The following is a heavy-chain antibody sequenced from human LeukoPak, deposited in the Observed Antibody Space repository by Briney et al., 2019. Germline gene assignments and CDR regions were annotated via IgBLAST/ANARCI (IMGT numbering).Heavy chain of an antibody. CDR1: GFTFSNAW. CDR3: TTAAFWRGPIDY. D-gene: IGHD3-3*01. J-gene: IGHJ4*02. V-gene: IGHV3-15*01. CDR2: IKSKTDGGTT. Sequence: GGSLRLSCAASGFTFSNAWMSWVRQAPGKGLEWVGRIKSKTDGGTTDYAAPVKGRFTTSSDDSKNTLYLQMNSLKTEDTAVYYCTTAAFWRGPIDYWGQGTLVTVSS.